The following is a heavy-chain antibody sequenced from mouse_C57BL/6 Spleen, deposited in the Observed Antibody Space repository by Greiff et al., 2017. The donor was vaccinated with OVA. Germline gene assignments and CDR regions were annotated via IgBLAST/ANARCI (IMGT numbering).Heavy chain of an antibody. V-gene: IGHV1-78*01. D-gene: IGHD4-1*01. CDR1: GYTFTDHT. CDR3: ARRWDGGYYAMDY. J-gene: IGHJ4*01. CDR2: IYPRDGST. Sequence: VKLQQSDAELVKPGASVKISCKVSGYTFTDHTIHWMKQRPEQGLEWIGYIYPRDGSTKYNEKFKGKATLTADKSSSTAYMQLNSLTSEDSAVYFCARRWDGGYYAMDYWGQGTSVTVSS.